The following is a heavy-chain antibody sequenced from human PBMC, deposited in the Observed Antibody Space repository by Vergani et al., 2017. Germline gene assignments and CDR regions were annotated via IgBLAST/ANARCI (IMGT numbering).Heavy chain of an antibody. Sequence: QVRLVQSGSELKKPGASVKVSCKASGYTFTSYAMNWVRQAPGQGLEWMGWINTNTGNPTYAQGFTGRFVFSLDTSVSTAYLQISSLKAEDTAVYYCARTKSRDGYNSPYYYYGMDVWGQGTTVTVSS. J-gene: IGHJ6*02. CDR1: GYTFTSYA. CDR2: INTNTGNP. D-gene: IGHD5-24*01. CDR3: ARTKSRDGYNSPYYYYGMDV. V-gene: IGHV7-4-1*02.